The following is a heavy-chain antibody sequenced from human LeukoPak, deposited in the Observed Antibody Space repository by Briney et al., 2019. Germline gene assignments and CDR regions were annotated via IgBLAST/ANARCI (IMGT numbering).Heavy chain of an antibody. D-gene: IGHD5-12*01. CDR1: GFTFDDYS. J-gene: IGHJ4*02. CDR2: ISSRSSYI. Sequence: GGSLRLSCAASGFTFDDYSMNWVRQAPGKGLGWVSSISSRSSYIYYTDSVKGRFTISRDNAKNSLYLQMNSLRAEDTAVYYCARGGEFSGYEIWGQGTLVTVSS. V-gene: IGHV3-21*01. CDR3: ARGGEFSGYEI.